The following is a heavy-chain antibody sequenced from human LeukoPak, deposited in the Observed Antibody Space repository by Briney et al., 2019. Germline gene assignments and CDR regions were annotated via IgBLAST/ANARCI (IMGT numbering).Heavy chain of an antibody. CDR3: ARDRLEAVTDDDYFDY. CDR2: ISGSGGST. V-gene: IGHV3-23*01. D-gene: IGHD2-21*02. Sequence: GSLRLSCAASGFTFSSYAMSWVRQAPGKGLEWVSAISGSGGSTYYADSVKGRFTISRDNSKNTLYLQMNSLRAEDTGVYYCARDRLEAVTDDDYFDYWGQGTLVTVSS. CDR1: GFTFSSYA. J-gene: IGHJ4*01.